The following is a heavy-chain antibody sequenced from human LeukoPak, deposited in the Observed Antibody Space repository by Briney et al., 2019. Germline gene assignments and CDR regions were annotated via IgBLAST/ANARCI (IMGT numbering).Heavy chain of an antibody. J-gene: IGHJ4*02. CDR3: ARGGIVVVPAGGPFDY. CDR1: GYTFTSYA. CDR2: INAGNGNT. Sequence: ASVKVSCTASGYTFTSYAMHWVRQAPGQRLEWMGCINAGNGNTKYSQKFQGRVTITRDTSASTAYMELSSLRSEDTAVYYCARGGIVVVPAGGPFDYWGQGTLVTVSS. D-gene: IGHD2-2*01. V-gene: IGHV1-3*01.